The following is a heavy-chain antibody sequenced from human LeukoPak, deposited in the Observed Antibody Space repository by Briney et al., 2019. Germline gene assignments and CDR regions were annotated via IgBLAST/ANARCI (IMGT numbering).Heavy chain of an antibody. Sequence: TLSLTCTVSGGSISSSSYYWSWIRQPAGKGLEGIRRLYASGSTNYNPSLKSRVTISVDTSKNQLSLKLSSVTAADTAVYYCVSWNLDDMFAFDIWGQGTMVTVSS. D-gene: IGHD1-1*01. CDR3: VSWNLDDMFAFDI. CDR2: LYASGST. V-gene: IGHV4-61*02. CDR1: GGSISSSSYY. J-gene: IGHJ3*02.